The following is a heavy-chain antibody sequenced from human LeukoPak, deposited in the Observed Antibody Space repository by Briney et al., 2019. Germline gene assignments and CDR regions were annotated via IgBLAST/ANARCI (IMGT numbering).Heavy chain of an antibody. V-gene: IGHV3-7*01. CDR3: ASAPPWADDAFDH. D-gene: IGHD7-27*01. Sequence: GGSLRPSCAASGFTISSCWMSWVRPAPGKRLGWVANIKQDGSEKYYVDSVKGRFTISRDNAKNSLYLQMNSLRVEDTAVYYCASAPPWADDAFDHWGQGTMVTVSS. CDR1: GFTISSCW. CDR2: IKQDGSEK. J-gene: IGHJ3*01.